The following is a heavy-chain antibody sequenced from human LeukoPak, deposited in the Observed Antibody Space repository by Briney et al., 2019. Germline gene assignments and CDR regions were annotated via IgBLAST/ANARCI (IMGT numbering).Heavy chain of an antibody. J-gene: IGHJ4*02. V-gene: IGHV3-74*01. Sequence: GGSLTLPCAASGFPLSRCYMHWLLQPFAKGQAWVSRISSDETLTNYADSVKGRFTSSRDNAKNTLYLQMNSLRVEDTAVYYCARFSPPPTWGQGTLVTVSS. CDR2: ISSDETLT. CDR1: GFPLSRCY. CDR3: ARFSPPPT.